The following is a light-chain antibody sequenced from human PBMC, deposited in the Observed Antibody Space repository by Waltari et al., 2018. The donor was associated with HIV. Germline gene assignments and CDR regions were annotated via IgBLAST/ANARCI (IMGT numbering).Light chain of an antibody. Sequence: QSVLTQPPSASGTPGQRVTISCSGSSSNIGSNYVYWYQQLPGTAPKLLIYWNKQLPSGVPDRFSGSKSGTSASLAISGLRSEDEANYYCAAWGDSLSNVVFGGGTKLTVL. J-gene: IGLJ2*01. CDR3: AAWGDSLSNVV. CDR2: WNK. CDR1: SSNIGSNY. V-gene: IGLV1-47*01.